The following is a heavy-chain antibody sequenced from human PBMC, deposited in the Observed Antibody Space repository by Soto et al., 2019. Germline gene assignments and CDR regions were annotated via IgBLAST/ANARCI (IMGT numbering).Heavy chain of an antibody. V-gene: IGHV4-59*11. J-gene: IGHJ4*02. D-gene: IGHD3-16*01. CDR2: IFYNGNT. Sequence: PSDTLSLTCTVSGASMTDHYCSWIRQPPGKGLEYIGYIFYNGNTNYNSSFKSRVTMSIDMSRNQISLNLNSVTAADTAVYYCARSGHTFGGVVWGQGMLVTVSS. CDR1: GASMTDHY. CDR3: ARSGHTFGGVV.